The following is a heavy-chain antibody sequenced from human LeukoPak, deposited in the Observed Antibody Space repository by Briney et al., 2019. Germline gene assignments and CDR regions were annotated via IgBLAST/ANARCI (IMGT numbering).Heavy chain of an antibody. Sequence: SETLSLTCTVSGGSISSYYWSWLRQPPGKGLEWIGYIYYSGSTNYNPSLKSRVTISVDTSKNQFSLKLSSVTAADTAVYYCARGQPEWLFSDAFDIWGQGTMVTVSS. CDR1: GGSISSYY. CDR2: IYYSGST. J-gene: IGHJ3*02. D-gene: IGHD3-3*01. CDR3: ARGQPEWLFSDAFDI. V-gene: IGHV4-59*01.